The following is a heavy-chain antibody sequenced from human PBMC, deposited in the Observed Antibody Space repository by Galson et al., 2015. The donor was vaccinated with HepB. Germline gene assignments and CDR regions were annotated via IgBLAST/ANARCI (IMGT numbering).Heavy chain of an antibody. CDR2: IWYDGSNK. CDR1: GFTFSSYG. J-gene: IGHJ3*02. Sequence: SLRLSCAASGFTFSSYGMHWVRQAPGKGLEWVAVIWYDGSNKYYADSVKGRFTISRDNSKNTLHLQMNSLRAEDTAVYYCARDKQWLGGAFDIWGQGTMVTVSS. D-gene: IGHD6-19*01. CDR3: ARDKQWLGGAFDI. V-gene: IGHV3-33*01.